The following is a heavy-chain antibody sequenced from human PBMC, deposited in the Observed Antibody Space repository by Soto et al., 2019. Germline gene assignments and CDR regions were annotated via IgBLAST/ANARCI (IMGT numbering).Heavy chain of an antibody. CDR2: ISSSSYI. CDR3: ARDSTGAFDI. J-gene: IGHJ3*02. Sequence: GGSLRLSCAASGFTVSSNYMSWVRQAPGKGLEWVSSISSSSYIYYADSVKGRFTISRDNAKNSLYLQMNSLRAEDTAVYYCARDSTGAFDIWGQGTMVTVSS. V-gene: IGHV3-21*01. CDR1: GFTVSSNY.